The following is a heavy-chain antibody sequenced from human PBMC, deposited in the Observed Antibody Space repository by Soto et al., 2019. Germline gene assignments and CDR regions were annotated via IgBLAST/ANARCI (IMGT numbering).Heavy chain of an antibody. J-gene: IGHJ1*01. CDR3: AHSPAPRVYFQH. CDR1: GFSLNTGGVT. Sequence: SGPTLVNPTQTLTLTCVFSGFSLNTGGVTVGWIRQPPGKALEWVALIYWDDGKRYSPSLKSRLTITKETSRNQVVLTMTNVDPEDTAAYFCAHSPAPRVYFQHWGEGTLVTVSS. V-gene: IGHV2-5*02. CDR2: IYWDDGK. D-gene: IGHD3-10*01.